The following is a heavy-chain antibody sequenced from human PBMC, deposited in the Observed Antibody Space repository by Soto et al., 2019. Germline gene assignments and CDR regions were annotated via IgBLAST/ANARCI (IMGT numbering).Heavy chain of an antibody. D-gene: IGHD2-15*01. V-gene: IGHV4-39*01. J-gene: IGHJ4*02. CDR1: GGSISSSSYY. CDR3: ARHGKGYCNGGTCYSGFFDF. Sequence: QLQESGPGLVKPSETLSLTCTVSGGSISSSSYYWGWIRQPPGKGLEWIGNIYYRGSTYYNPSLKSRVTISVDTSKNQFSLKLSSVTAADTAMYYCARHGKGYCNGGTCYSGFFDFWGQGTLVSVSS. CDR2: IYYRGST.